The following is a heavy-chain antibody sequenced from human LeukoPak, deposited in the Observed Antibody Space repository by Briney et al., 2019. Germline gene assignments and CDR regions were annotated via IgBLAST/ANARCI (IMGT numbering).Heavy chain of an antibody. CDR1: GFTFNNYP. D-gene: IGHD5-18*01. J-gene: IGHJ4*02. CDR2: ITSSGDST. V-gene: IGHV3-23*01. Sequence: GGSLRLSCAASGFTFNNYPMSWVRQAPGKGLEWVSAITSSGDSTYYADSVKGRFTISRDNSKNTLYLQMNSLRAEDTAVYYCARDPGYSYGTFDYWGQGTLVTVSS. CDR3: ARDPGYSYGTFDY.